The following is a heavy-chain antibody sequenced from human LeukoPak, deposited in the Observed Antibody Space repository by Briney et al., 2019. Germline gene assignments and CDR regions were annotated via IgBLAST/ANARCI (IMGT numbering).Heavy chain of an antibody. Sequence: ASVKVSCKASGYTFTSYGISWVRQAPGQGLEWMGRISAYNGNTNYAQKLQGRVTMTTDTSTSTAYMELRSLRSDDTAVYYCARGRSGSYSYYFDYWGQGTLVTVSS. J-gene: IGHJ4*02. CDR1: GYTFTSYG. CDR2: ISAYNGNT. CDR3: ARGRSGSYSYYFDY. V-gene: IGHV1-18*01. D-gene: IGHD1-26*01.